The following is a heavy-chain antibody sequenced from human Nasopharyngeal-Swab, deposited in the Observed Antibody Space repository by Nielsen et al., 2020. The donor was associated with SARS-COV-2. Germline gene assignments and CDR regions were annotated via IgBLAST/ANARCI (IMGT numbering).Heavy chain of an antibody. CDR1: GYTFTSYG. D-gene: IGHD2-8*01. V-gene: IGHV1-18*04. CDR2: ISAYNGNT. J-gene: IGHJ3*02. CDR3: ASVDNMLDDAFDI. Sequence: ASVKVSCKASGYTFTSYGISWVRQAPGQGLEWMGWISAYNGNTNYAQKPQGRVTMTTDTSTSTAYMELRSLRSDDTAVYYCASVDNMLDDAFDIWGQGTMVTVSS.